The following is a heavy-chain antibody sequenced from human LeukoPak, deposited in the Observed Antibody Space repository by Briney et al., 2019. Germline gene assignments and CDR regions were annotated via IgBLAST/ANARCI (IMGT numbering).Heavy chain of an antibody. CDR2: VDYSGGDT. CDR3: ARDLLYYDSSGGDY. Sequence: GGSLRLSCIASGFTLSSYEMSWIRQAPGKGLEWVSSVDYSGGDTHYADTVMGRFTISRDNSKNTLYLQMNSLRAEDTAVYYCARDLLYYDSSGGDYWGQGTLVTVSS. V-gene: IGHV3-23*01. J-gene: IGHJ4*02. D-gene: IGHD3-22*01. CDR1: GFTLSSYE.